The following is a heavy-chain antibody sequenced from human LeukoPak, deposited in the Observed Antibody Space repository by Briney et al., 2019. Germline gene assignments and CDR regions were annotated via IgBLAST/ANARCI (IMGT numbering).Heavy chain of an antibody. V-gene: IGHV1-46*01. Sequence: ASVKVSCKASGYIFTNYYMHWVRQAPGQGLEWMGIINPSGGSPSYAQKFQGRVTMTRDTSTSTVYMELSSLRSEDTAVYYCARTKWELLRYFDYWGQGTLVTVSS. CDR1: GYIFTNYY. D-gene: IGHD1-26*01. CDR3: ARTKWELLRYFDY. CDR2: INPSGGSP. J-gene: IGHJ4*02.